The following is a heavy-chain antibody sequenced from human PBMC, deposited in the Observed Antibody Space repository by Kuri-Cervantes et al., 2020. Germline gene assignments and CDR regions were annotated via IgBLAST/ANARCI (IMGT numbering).Heavy chain of an antibody. Sequence: SETLSLTCTVSGGSISDSNYNWAWIRQPPGKGLEWIGSIYYSGSTYYNPSLRSRVTISVDTSKNQFSLRLSSVTAADTAVYYCARASVDDYGDHQPPYNWFDPWGQGTLVTVSS. CDR1: GGSISDSNYN. CDR3: ARASVDDYGDHQPPYNWFDP. J-gene: IGHJ5*02. V-gene: IGHV4-39*07. CDR2: IYYSGST. D-gene: IGHD4-17*01.